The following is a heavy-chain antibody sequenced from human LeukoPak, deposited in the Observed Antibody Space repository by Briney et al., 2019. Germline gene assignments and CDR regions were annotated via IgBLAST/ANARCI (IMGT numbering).Heavy chain of an antibody. Sequence: PGGSLRLSCAASGFTFSSYAMSWVRQAPGKGLEWVSAISGSGGSTYYADSVKGRFTISRDNSKNTLYLQMNSLRAEDTAEYYCAKCSLGYCSGGSCYDYWGQGTLVTVSS. CDR3: AKCSLGYCSGGSCYDY. J-gene: IGHJ4*02. CDR1: GFTFSSYA. D-gene: IGHD2-15*01. CDR2: ISGSGGST. V-gene: IGHV3-23*01.